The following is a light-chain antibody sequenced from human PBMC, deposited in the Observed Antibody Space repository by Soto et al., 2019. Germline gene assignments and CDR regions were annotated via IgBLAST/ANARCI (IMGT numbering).Light chain of an antibody. CDR1: QSISFY. CDR2: AAS. V-gene: IGKV1-39*01. Sequence: DIQMTESPSSLSASVGDRVTITCRARQSISFYLNWYQQKPGNAPKVLIYAASNLQTGVPSRFSGSGSGTDFTLTINSLQPEDFATYSCQQSYSTPITFGQGTRLEIK. CDR3: QQSYSTPIT. J-gene: IGKJ5*01.